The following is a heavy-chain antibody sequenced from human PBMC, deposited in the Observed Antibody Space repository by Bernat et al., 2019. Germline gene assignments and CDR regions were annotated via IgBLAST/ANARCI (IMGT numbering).Heavy chain of an antibody. CDR3: ARVLTYGGNSAYLAPNRYGMDV. J-gene: IGHJ6*02. Sequence: QVQLVQSGAEVKKPGASVKVSCKASGYTFTSYGISWVRQAPGQGLEWMGWISAYNGNTNYAQKLQGRVTMTTDTSTSTAYMELRSLGSDDTAVYYCARVLTYGGNSAYLAPNRYGMDVWGQGTTVTVSS. D-gene: IGHD4-23*01. V-gene: IGHV1-18*01. CDR1: GYTFTSYG. CDR2: ISAYNGNT.